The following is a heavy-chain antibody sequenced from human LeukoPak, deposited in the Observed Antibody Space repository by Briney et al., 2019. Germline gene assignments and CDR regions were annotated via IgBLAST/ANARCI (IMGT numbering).Heavy chain of an antibody. Sequence: PSETLSLTCAVYGGSFSGYYWSWIRQPPGKGLEWIGEINHSGSTNYNPSLKSRVTISVDTSKNQFSLKLSSVTAADTAVYYCARKSITMVRGNWFDPWGQGTLVTVSS. J-gene: IGHJ5*02. CDR2: INHSGST. V-gene: IGHV4-34*01. CDR3: ARKSITMVRGNWFDP. D-gene: IGHD3-10*01. CDR1: GGSFSGYY.